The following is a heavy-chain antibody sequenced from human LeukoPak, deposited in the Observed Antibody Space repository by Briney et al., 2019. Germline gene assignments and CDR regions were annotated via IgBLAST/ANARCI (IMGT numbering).Heavy chain of an antibody. D-gene: IGHD3-22*01. CDR1: GGSFSGYY. Sequence: SETLSLTCAVYGGSFSGYYWSWIRQPPGKGLEWIGEINHSGSTNYNPSLKSRVTISVDTSKNQFSLKLSSVTAADTAVYYCARDHDYYDSSGYYAFDYWGQGTLVTVSS. CDR3: ARDHDYYDSSGYYAFDY. J-gene: IGHJ4*02. V-gene: IGHV4-34*01. CDR2: INHSGST.